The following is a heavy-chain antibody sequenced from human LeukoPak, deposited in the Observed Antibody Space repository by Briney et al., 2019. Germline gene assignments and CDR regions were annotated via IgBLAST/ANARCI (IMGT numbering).Heavy chain of an antibody. V-gene: IGHV3-15*01. CDR1: GFTFTNAW. Sequence: TGGSLRLSCAASGFTFTNAWMSWVRQAPGKGLEWVGRIKSTADGGTAGHAAPVKDRFTISRDDSKNTLFLQMNSLKTEDTAVYYCTTARSYYGMDVWGQGTTVTVSS. J-gene: IGHJ6*02. CDR2: IKSTADGGTA. CDR3: TTARSYYGMDV.